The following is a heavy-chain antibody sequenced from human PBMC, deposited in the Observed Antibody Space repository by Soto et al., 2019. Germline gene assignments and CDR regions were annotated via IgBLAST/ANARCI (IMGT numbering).Heavy chain of an antibody. V-gene: IGHV4-30-4*01. J-gene: IGHJ6*02. CDR1: GGSISSGDYY. Sequence: SETLSLTCTVSGGSISSGDYYWSWIRQPPGKGLEWIGYIYYSGSTYYNPSLKSRVTISVETSKNQFSLKLSSVTAADTAVYYCARDKTYYYDSSGYHTSSYYYYYGMDVWGQGTTVTVSS. CDR2: IYYSGST. D-gene: IGHD3-22*01. CDR3: ARDKTYYYDSSGYHTSSYYYYYGMDV.